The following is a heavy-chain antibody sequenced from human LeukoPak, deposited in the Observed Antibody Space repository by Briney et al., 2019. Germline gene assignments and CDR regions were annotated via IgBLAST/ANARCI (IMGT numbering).Heavy chain of an antibody. Sequence: PGGSQRLSCASPGYSFSSYEMNWVRHSPGKGLEWVSYICNSGRTIYYADSVKGRFTISRDNAKNSLYLQMNSLRGEDTAVYYCARDGYYYDSSGSPWAFDIWGQGTMVTVSS. D-gene: IGHD3-22*01. V-gene: IGHV3-48*03. CDR3: ARDGYYYDSSGSPWAFDI. J-gene: IGHJ3*02. CDR1: GYSFSSYE. CDR2: ICNSGRTI.